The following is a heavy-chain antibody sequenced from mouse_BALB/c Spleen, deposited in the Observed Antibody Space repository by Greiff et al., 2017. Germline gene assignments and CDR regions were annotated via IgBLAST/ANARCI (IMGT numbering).Heavy chain of an antibody. CDR1: GFSLTSYG. CDR3: ARDGGPTGKGFAY. CDR2: IWAGGST. J-gene: IGHJ3*01. D-gene: IGHD4-1*02. Sequence: QVQLQQSGPSLVQPSQSLSITCTVSGFSLTSYGVHWVRQSPGKGLEWLGVIWAGGSTNYNSALMSRLSISKDNSKSQVFLKMNSLQTDDTAMYYCARDGGPTGKGFAYWGQGTLVTVSA. V-gene: IGHV2-9*02.